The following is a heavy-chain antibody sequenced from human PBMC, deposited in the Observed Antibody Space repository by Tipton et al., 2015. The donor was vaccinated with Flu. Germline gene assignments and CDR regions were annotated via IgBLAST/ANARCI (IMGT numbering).Heavy chain of an antibody. V-gene: IGHV3-13*01. J-gene: IGHJ4*02. CDR2: IGTAGDT. CDR3: ARVVAGLFDF. CDR1: GFPFSSYD. D-gene: IGHD6-19*01. Sequence: SLRLSCAASGFPFSSYDMRWVRQVTGKGLEWVSAIGTAGDTFYPASVKGRFTISRQNAKNSLYLQMNSLRAGDTAMYFCARVVAGLFDFWGQGTLVTVSS.